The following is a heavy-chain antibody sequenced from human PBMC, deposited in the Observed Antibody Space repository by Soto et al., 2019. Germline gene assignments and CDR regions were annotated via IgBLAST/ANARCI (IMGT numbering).Heavy chain of an antibody. J-gene: IGHJ4*02. CDR2: ISSSSSTI. CDR1: GFTFRTYS. V-gene: IGHV3-48*02. D-gene: IGHD1-26*01. CDR3: TRDRDRGMGFDY. Sequence: EVQLVESGGGLVQPGGSLRLSCAASGFTFRTYSMTWVRQAPGKGLEWLSYISSSSSTIYYADSVKGRFTISRDNAKNSLYLQMNSLRDDDTAVYYCTRDRDRGMGFDYWGQVTLVTVSS.